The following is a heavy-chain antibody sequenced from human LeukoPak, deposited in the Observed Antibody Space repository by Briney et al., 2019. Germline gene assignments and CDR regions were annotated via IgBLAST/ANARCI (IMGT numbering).Heavy chain of an antibody. CDR2: INPNSGDT. CDR3: ARVYSDYGDY. D-gene: IGHD4-11*01. J-gene: IGHJ4*02. CDR1: GYTFTGYY. Sequence: ASVKVSCKASGYTFTGYYMHWVRQAPGQGLEWVGRINPNSGDTSYAQKFQGRVSMTRDTSISTAYMDLSSLRSDDTAVYYCARVYSDYGDYWGQGTLVTVSS. V-gene: IGHV1-2*06.